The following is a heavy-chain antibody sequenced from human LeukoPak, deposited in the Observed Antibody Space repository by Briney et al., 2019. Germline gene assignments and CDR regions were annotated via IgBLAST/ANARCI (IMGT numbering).Heavy chain of an antibody. CDR1: GGSISSGGYY. Sequence: SETLSLTCTVSGGSISSGGYYWSWIRQPPGKGLEWIGYIYHSGSTYYNPSLKSRVTISVDRSKNQFSLKLSSVTAADTAVYYCAHGGHHPFDYWGQGTLVTVSS. V-gene: IGHV4-30-2*01. CDR2: IYHSGST. D-gene: IGHD4-23*01. J-gene: IGHJ4*02. CDR3: AHGGHHPFDY.